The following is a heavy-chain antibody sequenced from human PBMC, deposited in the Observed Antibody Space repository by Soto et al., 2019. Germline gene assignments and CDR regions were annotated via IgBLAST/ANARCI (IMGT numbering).Heavy chain of an antibody. D-gene: IGHD3-3*02. CDR2: ISHSGSI. CDR1: GGSFSGNY. J-gene: IGHJ4*02. V-gene: IGHV4-34*01. Sequence: SETLSLTCAVYGGSFSGNYWSWIRQSPGKGLEWIGEISHSGSINYNPSLKSRVTISVDTSKNQFSLNLSSVTAADTAVYYCARDYPISQTFDYWGQGTLVTVSS. CDR3: ARDYPISQTFDY.